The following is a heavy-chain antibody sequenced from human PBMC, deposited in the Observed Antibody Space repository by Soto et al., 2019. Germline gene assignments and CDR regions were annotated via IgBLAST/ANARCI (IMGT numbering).Heavy chain of an antibody. J-gene: IGHJ3*01. CDR3: AKDQVDVVATSKDAFDV. CDR1: GFTFSSCA. Sequence: EVQLLESGGGLVQPGGSLRLSCAASGFTFSSCAMTWVRQAPGKGLEWVSATSGSGGSTYYADSVKGRFTISRDNSKNTLYLQMTSLRAEDTAVYYCAKDQVDVVATSKDAFDVWGQGTMVAVSS. CDR2: TSGSGGST. D-gene: IGHD5-12*01. V-gene: IGHV3-23*01.